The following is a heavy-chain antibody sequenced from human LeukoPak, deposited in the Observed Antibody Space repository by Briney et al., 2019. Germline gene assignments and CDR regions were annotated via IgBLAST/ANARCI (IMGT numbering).Heavy chain of an antibody. J-gene: IGHJ1*01. Sequence: SVKVSCKASGYTFTSYDINWVRQATGQGLEWMGWMNPNSGNTGYAQKFQGRVTMTRDTSINTAYMELSRLRSDDTAVYYCARVVQSTDSSGFYLPEYFQHWGQGTLVTVSS. D-gene: IGHD3-22*01. CDR3: ARVVQSTDSSGFYLPEYFQH. CDR2: MNPNSGNT. V-gene: IGHV1-8*01. CDR1: GYTFTSYD.